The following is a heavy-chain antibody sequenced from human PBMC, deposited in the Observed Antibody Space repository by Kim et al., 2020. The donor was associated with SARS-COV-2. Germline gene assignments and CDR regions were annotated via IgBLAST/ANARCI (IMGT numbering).Heavy chain of an antibody. Sequence: ADTVKGRFTISKDNANNSLYLQMNSRRAEDTAVDYCARDPYDSRGYTPDYWGQGTLVTVSS. CDR3: ARDPYDSRGYTPDY. V-gene: IGHV3-53*01. J-gene: IGHJ4*02. D-gene: IGHD3-22*01.